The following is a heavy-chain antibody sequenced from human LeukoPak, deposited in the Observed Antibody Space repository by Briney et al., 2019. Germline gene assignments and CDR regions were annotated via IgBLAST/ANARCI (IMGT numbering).Heavy chain of an antibody. V-gene: IGHV2-70*11. CDR1: GFSLSTSGMC. J-gene: IGHJ4*02. Sequence: SGPALVKPTPTLTLTCTFSGFSLSTSGMCLSWIRQPPGKALEWLARIDWDDDKYYSTSLKTRLTISKDTSKNQVVLTMTNMDPVDTATYYCARITGYDSSGYYVDYWGQGTLVTVSS. D-gene: IGHD3-22*01. CDR2: IDWDDDK. CDR3: ARITGYDSSGYYVDY.